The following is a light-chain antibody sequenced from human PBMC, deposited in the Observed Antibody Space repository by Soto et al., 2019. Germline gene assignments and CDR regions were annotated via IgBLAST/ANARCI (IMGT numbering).Light chain of an antibody. J-gene: IGLJ1*01. CDR2: GNS. CDR1: SSNIGAGYD. V-gene: IGLV1-40*01. CDR3: QSYDSSLRGYV. Sequence: QSVLTQPPSVSGAPGQRVTISCTGSSSNIGAGYDVHWYQQLPGTAPKLLMYGNSNRPSGVPDRFSGSKSGTSASLAITGLHAEDEADYYCQSYDSSLRGYVFATGTKVTVL.